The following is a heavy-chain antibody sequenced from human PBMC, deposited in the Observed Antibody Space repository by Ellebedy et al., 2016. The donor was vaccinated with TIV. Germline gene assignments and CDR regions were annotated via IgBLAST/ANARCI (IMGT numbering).Heavy chain of an antibody. V-gene: IGHV3-23*01. CDR1: GFTFSSYA. CDR3: ANKRLVII. J-gene: IGHJ4*02. Sequence: GESLKISCAASGFTFSSYAMSWIRQAPGKGLEWVSAISGSGGSTYYADSVKGRFTISRDNSKNTLYLQMNSLRAEDTAVYYCANKRLVIIWGQGTLVTVSS. CDR2: ISGSGGST. D-gene: IGHD3-9*01.